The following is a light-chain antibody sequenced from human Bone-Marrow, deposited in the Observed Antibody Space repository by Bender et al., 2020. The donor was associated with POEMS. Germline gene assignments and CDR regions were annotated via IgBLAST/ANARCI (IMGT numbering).Light chain of an antibody. Sequence: QSALTQPRSVSGSPGQSVTISCTGTSSDIGGSNYVSWYQQHPGKAPKFMIYEVSNRPSGVSNRFSGSKSGNTASLTISGLQAEDEADYYCSSLTSSTTWVFGGGTRVTVL. J-gene: IGLJ3*02. CDR2: EVS. CDR3: SSLTSSTTWV. V-gene: IGLV2-14*01. CDR1: SSDIGGSNY.